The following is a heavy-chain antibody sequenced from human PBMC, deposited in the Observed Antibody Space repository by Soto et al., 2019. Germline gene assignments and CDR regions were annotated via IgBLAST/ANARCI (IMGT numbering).Heavy chain of an antibody. CDR3: GTRRCCSGRNCEFGAPAFAY. CDR1: GFTFSNYD. J-gene: IGHJ4*02. D-gene: IGHD2-15*01. V-gene: IGHV3-23*01. CDR2: VSSSGSST. Sequence: EVQLLESGGDLVQPGGSLRLSCAASGFTFSNYDMSWVRQAPGKGLEWVSSVSSSGSSTYYADSVKGRFTISRDNSKNTLLLLLSSLGGAAKAVYYCGTRRCCSGRNCEFGAPAFAYWGQGNLVTVTS.